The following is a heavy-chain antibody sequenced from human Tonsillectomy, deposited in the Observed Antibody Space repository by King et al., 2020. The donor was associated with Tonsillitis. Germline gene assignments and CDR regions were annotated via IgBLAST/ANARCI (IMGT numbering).Heavy chain of an antibody. CDR3: ARGRLLWFRELARDIGNYYYYGMDV. CDR1: GGSFSGYY. Sequence: VQLQQWGAGLLKPSETLSLTCAVYGGSFSGYYWSWIRQPPGKGLEWIGEINHSGSTNYNPSLKSRVTISVDTSKNQFSLKLSSVTAADTAVYYCARGRLLWFRELARDIGNYYYYGMDVWGQGTTVTVSS. J-gene: IGHJ6*02. CDR2: INHSGST. D-gene: IGHD3-10*01. V-gene: IGHV4-34*01.